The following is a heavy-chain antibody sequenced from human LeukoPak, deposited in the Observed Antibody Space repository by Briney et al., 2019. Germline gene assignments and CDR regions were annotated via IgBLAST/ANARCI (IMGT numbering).Heavy chain of an antibody. D-gene: IGHD1-26*01. Sequence: GGSLRLSCAASGFTFSSYHMRWVRQAPGKGLDWVSAISGSGDYTYYADPVKGRFTSSRDNSKNMLYLQMNGLGAEDTAIYYCAKDRYIGSYYDFDYWGQGTLVTVSS. CDR1: GFTFSSYH. V-gene: IGHV3-23*01. CDR2: ISGSGDYT. J-gene: IGHJ4*02. CDR3: AKDRYIGSYYDFDY.